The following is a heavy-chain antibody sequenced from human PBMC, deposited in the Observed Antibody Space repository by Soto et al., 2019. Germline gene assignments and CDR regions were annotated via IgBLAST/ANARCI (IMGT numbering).Heavy chain of an antibody. CDR3: ARVGLTVTNVYKYYFDY. D-gene: IGHD4-4*01. CDR1: GGTFSSYA. CDR2: IIPIFGTA. J-gene: IGHJ4*02. Sequence: ASVKVSCKASGGTFSSYAISWVRQAPGQGFEWMGGIIPIFGTANYAQKFQGRVTITADESTSTAYMELSSLRSEDTAVYYCARVGLTVTNVYKYYFDYWGQGTLVTLSS. V-gene: IGHV1-69*13.